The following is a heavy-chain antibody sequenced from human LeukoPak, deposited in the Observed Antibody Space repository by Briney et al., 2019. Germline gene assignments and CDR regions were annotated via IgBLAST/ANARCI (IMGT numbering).Heavy chain of an antibody. CDR1: GFTFSSYS. Sequence: KPGGSLRLSCAASGFTFSSYSMNWVRQAPGKGLEWVSSISTTSNYIYYADSVKGRFTISRDNAKSSLYLQMNSLRAEDTALYYCVQRGVGPRGTYYFDFRGQGTLVTVSS. CDR2: ISTTSNYI. V-gene: IGHV3-21*01. J-gene: IGHJ4*02. D-gene: IGHD1-26*01. CDR3: VQRGVGPRGTYYFDF.